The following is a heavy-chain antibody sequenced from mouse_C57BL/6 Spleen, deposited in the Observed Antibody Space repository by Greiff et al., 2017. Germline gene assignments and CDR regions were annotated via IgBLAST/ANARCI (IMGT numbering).Heavy chain of an antibody. J-gene: IGHJ1*03. D-gene: IGHD2-10*02. CDR3: ARPLGWYFDV. Sequence: EVKVVESGGGLVKPGGSLKLSCAASGFTFSSYTMSWVRQTPEKRLEWVATISGGGGNTYYPDSVKGRFTISRDNAKNTLYLQMSSLRSEDTALYYCARPLGWYFDVWGTGTTVTVSS. CDR2: ISGGGGNT. CDR1: GFTFSSYT. V-gene: IGHV5-9*01.